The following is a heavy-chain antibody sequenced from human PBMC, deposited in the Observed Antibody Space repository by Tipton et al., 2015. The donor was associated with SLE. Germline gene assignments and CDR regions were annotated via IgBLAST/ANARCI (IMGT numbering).Heavy chain of an antibody. CDR3: ARVRGRGYFQH. V-gene: IGHV4-59*01. D-gene: IGHD3-10*01. Sequence: TLSLTCTVSGGSISSYYWSWTRQPPGKGLEWIGYIYYSGSTNYNPSLKSRVTISVDTSKNQFSLKLSSVTAADTAVYYCARVRGRGYFQHWGQGTLVTVSS. J-gene: IGHJ1*01. CDR1: GGSISSYY. CDR2: IYYSGST.